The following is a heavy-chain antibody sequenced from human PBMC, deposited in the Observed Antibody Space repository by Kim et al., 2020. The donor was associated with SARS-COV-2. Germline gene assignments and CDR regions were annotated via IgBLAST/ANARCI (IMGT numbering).Heavy chain of an antibody. J-gene: IGHJ4*02. CDR1: GFTFSSYW. CDR3: ARAYSGGCYDY. V-gene: IGHV3-74*01. D-gene: IGHD2-15*01. CDR2: INSDGSST. Sequence: GGSLRLSCAASGFTFSSYWMHWVRQAPGKGLEWVSRINSDGSSTTYADSVKGRFTISRDNAKNTVYLQMNSLRAEDTAVYYCARAYSGGCYDYWGQGTLVTVSS.